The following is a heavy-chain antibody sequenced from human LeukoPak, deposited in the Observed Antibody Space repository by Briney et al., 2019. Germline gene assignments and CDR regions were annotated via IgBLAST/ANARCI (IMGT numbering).Heavy chain of an antibody. Sequence: PGGSLRLSCAASGFTFSSYAMHWVRQAPGKGLEWVGVISYYGSNKYYADSLQGRFTISRDNSKNTPYLQMNSLGTEDTAVYYCARGPPLYSYGSTDYRYDYFNYWGQGTLVTVPS. CDR3: ARGPPLYSYGSTDYRYDYFNY. CDR2: ISYYGSNK. V-gene: IGHV3-30*04. J-gene: IGHJ4*02. D-gene: IGHD3-22*01. CDR1: GFTFSSYA.